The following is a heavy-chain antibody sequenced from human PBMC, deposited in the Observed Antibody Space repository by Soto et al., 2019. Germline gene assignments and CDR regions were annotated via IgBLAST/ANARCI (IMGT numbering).Heavy chain of an antibody. D-gene: IGHD3-22*01. Sequence: SETLSLTCTVSGDSISSGGYSWSWIRQPPQKGLEWIGYIYHTGSTSYSPSLKSRVTISVDKSKNQFSLILNSVTAADTAIYYCARAHYGPSGYYFGSWGQGTLVT. CDR2: IYHTGST. J-gene: IGHJ4*02. CDR1: GDSISSGGYS. V-gene: IGHV4-30-2*01. CDR3: ARAHYGPSGYYFGS.